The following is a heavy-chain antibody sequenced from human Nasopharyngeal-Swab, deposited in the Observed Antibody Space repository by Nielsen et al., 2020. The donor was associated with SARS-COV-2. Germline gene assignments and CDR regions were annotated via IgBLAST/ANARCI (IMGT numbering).Heavy chain of an antibody. J-gene: IGHJ4*02. CDR2: ISSNGGST. CDR1: GFTFSSYA. CDR3: ARVTDYYDSSGYGDYFDY. D-gene: IGHD3-22*01. V-gene: IGHV3-64D*08. Sequence: GESLKISCSASGFTFSSYAMHWVRQAPGKGLEYVSAISSNGGSTYYADSVKGRFTISRDNSKNTLYLQMSSLRAEDTAVYYCARVTDYYDSSGYGDYFDYWGQGTLVTVSS.